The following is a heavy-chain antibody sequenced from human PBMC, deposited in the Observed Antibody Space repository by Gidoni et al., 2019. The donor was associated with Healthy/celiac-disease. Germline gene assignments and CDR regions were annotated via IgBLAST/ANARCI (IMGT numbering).Heavy chain of an antibody. CDR2: ISGSGGST. Sequence: EVQLLESGGGLVQPGGSLRLSCAASGFTFSSYAMSWVRQAPGKGLEWVSAISGSGGSTYYADSVKGRFTISRDNSKNTLYLQMNSLRAEDTAVYYCAKSFPMSRQQLVRFDPWGQGTLVTVSS. CDR3: AKSFPMSRQQLVRFDP. V-gene: IGHV3-23*01. D-gene: IGHD6-6*01. CDR1: GFTFSSYA. J-gene: IGHJ5*02.